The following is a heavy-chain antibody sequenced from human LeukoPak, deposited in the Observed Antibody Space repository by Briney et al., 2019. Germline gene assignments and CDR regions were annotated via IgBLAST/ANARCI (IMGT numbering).Heavy chain of an antibody. D-gene: IGHD3-16*01. CDR1: GFTFSESW. CDR2: MNQDGSEK. J-gene: IGHJ6*02. Sequence: GGSLRLSCAASGFTFSESWMRWVRQAPGKGLEWVANMNQDGSEKDYVDSVKGRFTITRDNARKSLYLQMSSLRVEDTAVYYCATYSHWVAGDVWGQGTTVTVSS. V-gene: IGHV3-7*01. CDR3: ATYSHWVAGDV.